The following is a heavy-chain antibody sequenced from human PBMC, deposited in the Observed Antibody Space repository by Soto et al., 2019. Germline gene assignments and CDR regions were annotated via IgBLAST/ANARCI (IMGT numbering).Heavy chain of an antibody. CDR1: GGSISSGGYY. V-gene: IGHV4-31*03. CDR3: ARDQRGSSWYVNGMDV. D-gene: IGHD6-13*01. J-gene: IGHJ6*02. CDR2: IYYSGST. Sequence: PSETLSLTCTVSGGSISSGGYYWSWIRQHPGKGLEWIGYIYYSGSTYYNPSLKSRVTISVDTSKNQFSLKLSSVTAADTAVYYCARDQRGSSWYVNGMDVWGQGTTVTVSS.